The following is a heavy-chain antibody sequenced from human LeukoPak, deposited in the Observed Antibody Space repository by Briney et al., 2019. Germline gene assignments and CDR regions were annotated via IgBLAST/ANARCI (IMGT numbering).Heavy chain of an antibody. CDR3: ARLRLYSDY. V-gene: IGHV4-61*02. D-gene: IGHD2-21*01. Sequence: SETLSLTCTVSGGSISSGSYYWSWIRQPAGKGLEWIGRIYTSGSTNYNPSLKSRVTISVDTSKNQFSLKLSSVTAADTAVYYCARLRLYSDYWGQGTLVTVSS. J-gene: IGHJ4*02. CDR1: GGSISSGSYY. CDR2: IYTSGST.